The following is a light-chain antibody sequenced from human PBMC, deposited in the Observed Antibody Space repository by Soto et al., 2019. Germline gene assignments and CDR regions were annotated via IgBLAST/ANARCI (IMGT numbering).Light chain of an antibody. CDR3: SSYTSDNRSYV. CDR1: SSDVGAYTS. Sequence: QSVLTQPASVSGSPGQSITISCTGSSSDVGAYTSVSWYQQNPGKAPKVMIYEVSNRPSGVSNRFSGSKSGNTASLTISGLQAEDEGHYYCSSYTSDNRSYVFGTGTKVTVL. J-gene: IGLJ1*01. CDR2: EVS. V-gene: IGLV2-14*01.